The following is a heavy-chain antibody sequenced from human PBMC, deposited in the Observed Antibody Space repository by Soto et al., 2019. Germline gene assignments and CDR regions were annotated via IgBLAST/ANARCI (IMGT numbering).Heavy chain of an antibody. CDR3: AKARAYSSPTHGMDV. CDR2: ISWDGGST. Sequence: RGSLRLSCAASGFTFSSYWMHWVRQVPGKGLVWVSLISWDGGSTYYADSVKGRFTISRDNSKNSLYLQMNSLRAEDTALYYCAKARAYSSPTHGMDVSGQGTTVTVYS. D-gene: IGHD6-13*01. J-gene: IGHJ6*02. CDR1: GFTFSSYW. V-gene: IGHV3-43D*04.